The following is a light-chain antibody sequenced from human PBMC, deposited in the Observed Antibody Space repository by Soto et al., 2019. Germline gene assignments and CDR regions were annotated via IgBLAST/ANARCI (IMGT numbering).Light chain of an antibody. CDR2: GAS. CDR1: QGIKDY. Sequence: IVMTLSPATLSVSPVESDTLSCTASQGIKDYVAWFQQKPGQAPRLLIYGASTRATAIPARFSGSGSGTEFTLSISSLQSEDFAVYYCQQYNTWPRTFGQGTKVDIK. V-gene: IGKV3-15*01. J-gene: IGKJ1*01. CDR3: QQYNTWPRT.